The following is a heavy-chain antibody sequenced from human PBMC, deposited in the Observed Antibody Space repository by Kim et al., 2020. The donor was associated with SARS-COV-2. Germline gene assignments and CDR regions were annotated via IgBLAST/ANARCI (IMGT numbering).Heavy chain of an antibody. CDR2: IYHSGST. Sequence: SETLSLTCTVSGASITSDSHYWSWIRQQPGKGLEWIGYIYHSGSTYYNPSLESRVTISLDTSKNLFSLNLSNVIAAGTAVYYCANGYGLGSSDYYFGMDVLGQGTPVTVSS. J-gene: IGHJ6*02. D-gene: IGHD3-10*01. CDR3: ANGYGLGSSDYYFGMDV. V-gene: IGHV4-31*03. CDR1: GASITSDSHY.